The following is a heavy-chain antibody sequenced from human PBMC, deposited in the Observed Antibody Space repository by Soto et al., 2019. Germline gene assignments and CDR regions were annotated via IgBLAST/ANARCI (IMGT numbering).Heavy chain of an antibody. CDR2: IYYSGST. J-gene: IGHJ6*02. CDR3: ASSGSYSDYYYGMDV. V-gene: IGHV4-59*06. CDR1: GGSISSYY. D-gene: IGHD3-10*01. Sequence: SETLSLTCTVSGGSISSYYWSWIRQPPGKGLEWIGYIYYSGSTYYNPSLKSRVTISVDTSKNQFSLKLSSVTAADTAVYYCASSGSYSDYYYGMDVWGQGTTVTVSS.